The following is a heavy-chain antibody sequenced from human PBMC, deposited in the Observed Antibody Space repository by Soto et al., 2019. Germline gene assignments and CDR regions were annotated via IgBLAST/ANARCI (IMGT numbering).Heavy chain of an antibody. CDR3: ARTLIYYYGSGSYYNDTYNWFDP. V-gene: IGHV4-31*03. D-gene: IGHD3-10*01. CDR1: GGSISSGGYY. J-gene: IGHJ5*02. Sequence: PSETLSLTCTVSGGSISSGGYYWSWIRQHPGKGLEWIGYIYYSGSTYYNPSLKSRVTISVDTSKNQFSLKLSSVTAADTAVYYCARTLIYYYGSGSYYNDTYNWFDPWGQGTLVTVSS. CDR2: IYYSGST.